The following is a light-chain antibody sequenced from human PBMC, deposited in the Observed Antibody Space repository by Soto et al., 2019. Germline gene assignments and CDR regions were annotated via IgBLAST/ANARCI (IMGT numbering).Light chain of an antibody. V-gene: IGKV3-20*01. CDR1: QSVSRAS. CDR3: QQYNSWPFT. Sequence: IVLTQSPGTLSLSPGERATVYCRVSQSVSRASLGWYHQRPGQAPRLLIDGASSRATGVPDRFSGGGSGTDFTLTISILEPEDLGVYYCQQYNSWPFTFGPGTKVDIK. J-gene: IGKJ3*01. CDR2: GAS.